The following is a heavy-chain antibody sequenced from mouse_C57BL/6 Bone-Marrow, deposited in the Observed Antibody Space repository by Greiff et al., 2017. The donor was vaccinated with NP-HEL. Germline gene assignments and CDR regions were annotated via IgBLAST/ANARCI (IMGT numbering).Heavy chain of an antibody. D-gene: IGHD2-5*01. Sequence: DVMLVESGGDLVKPGGSLKLSCAASGFTFSSYGMSWVRQTPDKRLEWVATISSGGSYTYYPDSVKGRFTISRDNAKNTLYLQMSSLKSEDTAMYYCARHYYSNYFDYLGQGTTLTVSS. CDR1: GFTFSSYG. CDR3: ARHYYSNYFDY. CDR2: ISSGGSYT. V-gene: IGHV5-6*02. J-gene: IGHJ2*01.